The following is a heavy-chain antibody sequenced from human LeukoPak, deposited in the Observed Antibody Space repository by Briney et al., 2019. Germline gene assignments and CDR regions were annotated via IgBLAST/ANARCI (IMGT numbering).Heavy chain of an antibody. D-gene: IGHD5-18*01. Sequence: GGSLRLSCAASGFTVTTYAMSWVRQAPGKGLEWVSAISSGGSTYYADSVQGRFTISRDNSKNTLYLQMHSLRAEDTAVYYCAKWDTSMVDAFDIWGQGTMVTVSS. V-gene: IGHV3-23*01. CDR2: ISSGGST. CDR1: GFTVTTYA. CDR3: AKWDTSMVDAFDI. J-gene: IGHJ3*02.